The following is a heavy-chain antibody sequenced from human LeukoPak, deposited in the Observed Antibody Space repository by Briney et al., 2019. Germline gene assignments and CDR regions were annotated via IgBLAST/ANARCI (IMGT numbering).Heavy chain of an antibody. V-gene: IGHV4-39*07. CDR2: IFYSGST. CDR1: GGSISTSNYY. D-gene: IGHD3-3*01. Sequence: SETLSLTCTVSGGSISTSNYYWGWIRQPPGKGLEWIGNIFYSGSTYYSPSLKSRVTISLDTSRNQFSLKLTSVTAADTAVYYCAKLNYDFWSGYREEFDYWGQGTLVTVSS. CDR3: AKLNYDFWSGYREEFDY. J-gene: IGHJ4*02.